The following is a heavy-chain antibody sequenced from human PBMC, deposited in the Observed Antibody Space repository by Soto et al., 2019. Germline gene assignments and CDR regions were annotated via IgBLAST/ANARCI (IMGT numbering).Heavy chain of an antibody. CDR3: ARAHNFDRSGYADGFDV. CDR1: GGSIRSRGFD. D-gene: IGHD3-22*01. V-gene: IGHV4-31*03. J-gene: IGHJ3*01. CDR2: ISYSGST. Sequence: PSETLSLTCTVSGGSIRSRGFDWTWIRQHPEKGLEWIGHISYSGSTYYNPSLKTRLTISVDTSKNQFSLKLTSMTAADTAVYYCARAHNFDRSGYADGFDVWGQGTMVTVSS.